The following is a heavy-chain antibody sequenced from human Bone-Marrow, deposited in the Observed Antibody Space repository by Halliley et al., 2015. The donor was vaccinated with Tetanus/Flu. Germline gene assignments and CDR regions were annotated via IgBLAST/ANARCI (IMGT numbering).Heavy chain of an antibody. J-gene: IGHJ6*02. Sequence: TLSLTCSVSGGSISSGGYYWSWIRQHPGKGLEWIGDIYYSGSTYYNPSLQSRVTTSVDTSKNQFSLKMTSVTAADTAVYYCARGLGDRGYCSSGSFYSYYGMDVWGQGTTVTVSS. CDR3: ARGLGDRGYCSSGSFYSYYGMDV. CDR1: GGSISSGGYY. D-gene: IGHD2-15*01. V-gene: IGHV4-31*03. CDR2: IYYSGST.